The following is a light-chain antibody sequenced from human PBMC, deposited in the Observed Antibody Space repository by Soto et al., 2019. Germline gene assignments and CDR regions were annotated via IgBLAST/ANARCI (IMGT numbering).Light chain of an antibody. J-gene: IGKJ1*01. V-gene: IGKV3-20*01. Sequence: EIVMTQSPATLSVSPGERATLSCRASQSVSSNLAWYQQKPGQAPRLLIYSTSNRATDIPDRFSGSGSGTDFTLTISRLEPEDSAVYYCQQYGPSLWTFGQGTKVDIK. CDR3: QQYGPSLWT. CDR2: STS. CDR1: QSVSSN.